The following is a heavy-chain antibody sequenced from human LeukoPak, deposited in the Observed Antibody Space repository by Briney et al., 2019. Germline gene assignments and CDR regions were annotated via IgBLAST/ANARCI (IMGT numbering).Heavy chain of an antibody. V-gene: IGHV1-18*01. Sequence: ASVKVSCKASGYTFTSYGISWVRRARGQGLAWMGWISAYNGNTNYAQKLQGRVTMTTDTSTSTAYMELRSLRSDDTAVYYCARESYSSGWFNIWGQGTMVTVSS. CDR1: GYTFTSYG. D-gene: IGHD6-19*01. CDR2: ISAYNGNT. J-gene: IGHJ3*02. CDR3: ARESYSSGWFNI.